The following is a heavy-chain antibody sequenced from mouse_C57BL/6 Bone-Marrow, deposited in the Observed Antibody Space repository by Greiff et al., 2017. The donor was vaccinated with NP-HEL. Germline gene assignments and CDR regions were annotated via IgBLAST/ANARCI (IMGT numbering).Heavy chain of an antibody. CDR2: IYPGSGNT. J-gene: IGHJ2*01. Sequence: VQLQQSGAELVRPGASVKLSCKASGYTFTDYYINWVKQRPGQGLEWIARIYPGSGNTYYNEKFKGKATLTAEKSSSTAYMQLSSLTSEDCAVYFCAREGLLDYWGQGTTLTVSS. D-gene: IGHD2-4*01. CDR3: AREGLLDY. CDR1: GYTFTDYY. V-gene: IGHV1-76*01.